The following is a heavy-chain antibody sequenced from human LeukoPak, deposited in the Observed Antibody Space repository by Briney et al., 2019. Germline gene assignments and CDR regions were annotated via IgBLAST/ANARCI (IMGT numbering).Heavy chain of an antibody. D-gene: IGHD4-23*01. V-gene: IGHV4-34*01. J-gene: IGHJ6*02. CDR2: INHSGST. CDR3: ARGRPFWWEPYYYGMDV. CDR1: GGSFSGYY. Sequence: SETLSLTCAVYGGSFSGYYWSWIRQPPGKGLEWIGEINHSGSTNYNPSLKSRVTISVDTSKNQFSLKLSSVTAADTAVYYCARGRPFWWEPYYYGMDVWGQGTTVTVSS.